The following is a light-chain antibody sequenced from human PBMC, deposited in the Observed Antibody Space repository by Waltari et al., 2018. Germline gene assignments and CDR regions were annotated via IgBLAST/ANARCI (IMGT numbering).Light chain of an antibody. J-gene: IGLJ2*01. CDR1: YSNVGNNV. CDR3: ASWDDSLNGRWV. Sequence: QSELTQPPSASGTPGQKVTISCSGRYSNVGNNVVNWYQQFPGTAPKLLIYRSDQRPSGVPYRFSCSKSGTSASLAIIGLRSDDEADYYCASWDDSLNGRWVFGGVTKLTVL. CDR2: RSD. V-gene: IGLV1-44*01.